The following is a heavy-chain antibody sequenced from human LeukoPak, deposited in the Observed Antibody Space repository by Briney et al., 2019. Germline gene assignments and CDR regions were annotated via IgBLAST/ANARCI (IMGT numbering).Heavy chain of an antibody. CDR1: GGTISSYY. D-gene: IGHD2-21*02. J-gene: IGHJ4*02. V-gene: IGHV4-59*01. CDR3: ARRVEYCGGDCTYYFDY. CDR2: IYYSGST. Sequence: SETLSLTCTVSGGTISSYYWSWIRQPPGKGLEWIGYIYYSGSTNYNPSLKSRVTISVDTSKNQFSLKLSSVTAADTAVYYCARRVEYCGGDCTYYFDYWGQGTLVTVSS.